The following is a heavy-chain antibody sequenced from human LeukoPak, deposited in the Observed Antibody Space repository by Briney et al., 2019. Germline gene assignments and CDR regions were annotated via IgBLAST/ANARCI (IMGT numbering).Heavy chain of an antibody. J-gene: IGHJ4*02. V-gene: IGHV4-34*01. CDR1: GGSFSGYY. CDR3: ASHSGYDYLGDY. D-gene: IGHD5-12*01. Sequence: SETLSLTCAVYGGSFSGYYWSWIHQPPGKGLEWIGEINHSGSTNYNPSLKSRVTISVDTSKNQFSLKLSSVTAADTAVYYCASHSGYDYLGDYWGQGTLVTVSS. CDR2: INHSGST.